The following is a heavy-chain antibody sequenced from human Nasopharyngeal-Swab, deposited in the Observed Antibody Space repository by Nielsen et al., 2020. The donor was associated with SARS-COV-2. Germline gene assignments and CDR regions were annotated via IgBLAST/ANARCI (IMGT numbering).Heavy chain of an antibody. CDR3: VRDRDIFGYDSSGYYGADAFDL. D-gene: IGHD3-22*01. CDR2: ISFDGTNK. V-gene: IGHV3-30*04. J-gene: IGHJ3*01. Sequence: GGSLRLSCAASGFIFHSFAMHWVRQSPGKGLEWVALISFDGTNKYYAGSVRGRFPISRDTSKDTLYLQMNNLRAEDTAVYYCVRDRDIFGYDSSGYYGADAFDLWGQGTMVTVSA. CDR1: GFIFHSFA.